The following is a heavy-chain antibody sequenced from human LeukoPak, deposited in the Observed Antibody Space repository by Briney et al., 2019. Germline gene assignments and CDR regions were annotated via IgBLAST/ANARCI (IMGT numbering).Heavy chain of an antibody. J-gene: IGHJ4*02. V-gene: IGHV4-59*01. CDR1: GGSISSYY. CDR2: IYYSGST. Sequence: SETLSLTCTVSGGSISSYYWSWIRQPPGKGLEWIGYIYYSGSTNYNPSLKSRVTISVDTSKNQFSLKLSSVTAADTAVYYCGGGGGSYNFDYWSQGTLVTVSS. D-gene: IGHD1-26*01. CDR3: GGGGGSYNFDY.